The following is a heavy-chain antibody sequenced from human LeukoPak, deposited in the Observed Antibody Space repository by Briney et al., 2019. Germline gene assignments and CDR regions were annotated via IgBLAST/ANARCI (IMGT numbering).Heavy chain of an antibody. CDR1: GFAFSSYW. CDR3: ARDLGHVPDGAFDI. V-gene: IGHV3-48*04. J-gene: IGHJ3*02. Sequence: GGSVTLSCAASGFAFSSYWMGWVRQAPWKGLEWVSCISSSGSTIYYADSVKGRFTISRDNAKNSLYLQMNSLRAEDTAVYYCARDLGHVPDGAFDIWGQGTMVTVSS. D-gene: IGHD7-27*01. CDR2: ISSSGSTI.